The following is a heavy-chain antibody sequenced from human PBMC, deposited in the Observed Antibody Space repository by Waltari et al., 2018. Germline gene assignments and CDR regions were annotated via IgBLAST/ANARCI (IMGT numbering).Heavy chain of an antibody. CDR2: IYYSGST. CDR1: GGSISSSSYY. J-gene: IGHJ2*01. D-gene: IGHD4-17*01. CDR3: ASPSNNYGDYVDWYFDL. Sequence: QLQLQESGPGLVKPSETLSLTCTVSGGSISSSSYYWGWIRQPPGKGLEWIGSIYYSGSTYYNPSLKSRVTISVDTSKNQFSLKLSSVTAADTAVYYCASPSNNYGDYVDWYFDLWGRGTLVTVSS. V-gene: IGHV4-39*07.